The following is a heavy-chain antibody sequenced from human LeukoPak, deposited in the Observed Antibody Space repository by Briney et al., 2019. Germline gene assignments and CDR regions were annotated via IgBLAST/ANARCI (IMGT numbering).Heavy chain of an antibody. CDR3: ARDDEVLYYYCCMDV. Sequence: GGSLRLSCAASGFTFRSLWMHWVRQAPGKGLVWVSRINSDGSSTSYADSVKGRFTISRDNAKNTLYLQMNSLRAEDTAVYYCARDDEVLYYYCCMDVWGQGTTVTVSS. D-gene: IGHD2/OR15-2a*01. V-gene: IGHV3-74*01. J-gene: IGHJ6*02. CDR2: INSDGSST. CDR1: GFTFRSLW.